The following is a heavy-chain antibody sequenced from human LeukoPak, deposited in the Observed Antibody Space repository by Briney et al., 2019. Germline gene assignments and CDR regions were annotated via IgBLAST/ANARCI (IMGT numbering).Heavy chain of an antibody. V-gene: IGHV3-30*02. CDR2: IWYDGNEK. J-gene: IGHJ6*03. CDR1: GFTFSTYG. CDR3: AKVVATISWSWYMDV. D-gene: IGHD5-12*01. Sequence: GGSLRLSCAASGFTFSTYGMHWVRQAPGKGLEWVAFIWYDGNEKYYADSAKGRFTISRDNSKNTLYLQMNSLRAEDTAIYYCAKVVATISWSWYMDVWGKGTTVTISS.